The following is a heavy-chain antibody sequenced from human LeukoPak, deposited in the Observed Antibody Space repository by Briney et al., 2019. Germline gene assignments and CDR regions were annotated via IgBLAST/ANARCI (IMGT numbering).Heavy chain of an antibody. CDR2: ITSSGDKT. CDR3: AKDPNFSSGWYLAGY. V-gene: IGHV3-23*01. D-gene: IGHD6-19*01. Sequence: SGGSLRLSCAASGFPFSIFALSWVRQAPGKGLEWVSSITSSGDKTYYADSVKGRFTVSRDNPKKTVDLQMNSLRAEDTALYYCAKDPNFSSGWYLAGYWGQGTLVTVSS. J-gene: IGHJ4*02. CDR1: GFPFSIFA.